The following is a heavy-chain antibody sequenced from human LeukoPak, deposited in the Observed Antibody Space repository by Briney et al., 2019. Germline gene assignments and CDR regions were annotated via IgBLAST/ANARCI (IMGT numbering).Heavy chain of an antibody. CDR1: GFSFSNYG. V-gene: IGHV3-33*01. Sequence: GGSLRLSCAASGFSFSNYGMHWVRQAPGKGLEWVAVIWYDGSNKYYADSVKGRFTISRDNSKNTLYVQMSSPRAEDTAVYYCARSNNGGWGYCDYWGQGSLVTVSS. D-gene: IGHD3-16*01. CDR2: IWYDGSNK. CDR3: ARSNNGGWGYCDY. J-gene: IGHJ4*02.